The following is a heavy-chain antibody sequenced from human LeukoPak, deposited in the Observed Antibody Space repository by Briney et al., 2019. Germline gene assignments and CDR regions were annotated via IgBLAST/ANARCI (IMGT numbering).Heavy chain of an antibody. CDR2: INHSGST. CDR3: ASLPTPLGYYYGMDV. V-gene: IGHV4-34*01. Sequence: SETLSLTCAVYGGSFSGYYWRWIRQPPGKGLEWIGEINHSGSTNYNPSLKSRVTISVDTSKNQFSLKLSSVTAADTAVYYCASLPTPLGYYYGMDVWGQGTTVTVSS. CDR1: GGSFSGYY. J-gene: IGHJ6*02. D-gene: IGHD7-27*01.